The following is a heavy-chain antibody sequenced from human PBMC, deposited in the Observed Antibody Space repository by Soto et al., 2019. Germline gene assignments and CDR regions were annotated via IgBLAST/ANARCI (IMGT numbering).Heavy chain of an antibody. Sequence: ASVKVSCKASGYTFTSYDINWVRQATGQGLEWLGWMNSNSGNTGYAQKFQGRVTMTRNTSISTAYMELSSLRSEDTAVYYCARGGYSYGYVRYWGQGSLVTVSS. CDR3: ARGGYSYGYVRY. CDR2: MNSNSGNT. CDR1: GYTFTSYD. J-gene: IGHJ4*02. D-gene: IGHD5-18*01. V-gene: IGHV1-8*01.